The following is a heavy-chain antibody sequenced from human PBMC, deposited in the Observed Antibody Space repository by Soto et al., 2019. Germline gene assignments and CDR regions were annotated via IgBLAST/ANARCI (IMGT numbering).Heavy chain of an antibody. CDR2: INGNGGIT. CDR3: ATTDFDGSAWRLNLQH. J-gene: IGHJ1*01. D-gene: IGHD6-19*01. CDR1: GFTFSTYA. Sequence: PGGSLRLSCAAPGFTFSTYAFTWVRQAPGKGLEWVSTINGNGGITYYAEPVKGRVTISRDNSNNTLYLQMNSLRVDDTAIYYCATTDFDGSAWRLNLQHWGQGTLVTVSS. V-gene: IGHV3-23*01.